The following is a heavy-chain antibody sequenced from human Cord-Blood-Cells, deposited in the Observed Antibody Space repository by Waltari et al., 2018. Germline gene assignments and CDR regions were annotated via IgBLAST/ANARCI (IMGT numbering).Heavy chain of an antibody. CDR3: ARATRYCSGGSCYSGYYFDY. Sequence: QVQLVQSGAEVKKPGASVKVSCKASGYTFTSSAMHWVRQAPGTRLEWMGWINAGNGNTKYSQKFQGRVTITRDTSASTAYMELSSLRSEDTAVYYCARATRYCSGGSCYSGYYFDYWGQGTLVTVSS. CDR1: GYTFTSSA. J-gene: IGHJ4*02. CDR2: INAGNGNT. V-gene: IGHV1-3*01. D-gene: IGHD2-15*01.